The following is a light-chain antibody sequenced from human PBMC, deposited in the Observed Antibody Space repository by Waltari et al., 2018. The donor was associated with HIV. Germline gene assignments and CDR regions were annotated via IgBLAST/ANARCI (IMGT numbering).Light chain of an antibody. V-gene: IGLV3-1*01. CDR2: QDT. Sequence: SYELAQPPSVSVSSGQTASISCSGNNLGNKYVSWYQQRSGRSPLLVLYQDTKRPSGVPARFSGSNSGNTATLTINETQPLDEAEYSCQTWDSGTIVFGGGTKLSVL. CDR3: QTWDSGTIV. CDR1: NLGNKY. J-gene: IGLJ3*02.